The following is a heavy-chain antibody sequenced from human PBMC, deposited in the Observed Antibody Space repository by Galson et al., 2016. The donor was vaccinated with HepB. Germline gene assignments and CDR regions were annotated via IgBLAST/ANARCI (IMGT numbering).Heavy chain of an antibody. CDR3: ARDDRATVTPYYFDY. J-gene: IGHJ4*02. CDR2: ISSTSSYI. V-gene: IGHV3-21*01. CDR1: GITFSSYS. D-gene: IGHD4-17*01. Sequence: SLRLSCAASGITFSSYSMNWVRQAPGKGLELVSSISSTSSYIYYADSVKGRFTISRDNAKNSLYLQMNSLRAVDTAVYYCARDDRATVTPYYFDYWGQGTLVTVSS.